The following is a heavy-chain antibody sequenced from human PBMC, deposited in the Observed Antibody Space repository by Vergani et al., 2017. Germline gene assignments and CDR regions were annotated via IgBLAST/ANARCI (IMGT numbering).Heavy chain of an antibody. CDR2: IYYSGST. Sequence: QVQLQESGPGLVKPSQTLSPTCTVPGGPISSGDYYWSWIRQPPGKGLEWIGYIYYSGSTDYNPSLKSRVTISLDTSKNQFSLKLSSVTAADTAVYYCARGERPILYGMDVWGQGTTVTVSS. CDR3: ARGERPILYGMDV. J-gene: IGHJ6*02. CDR1: GGPISSGDYY. V-gene: IGHV4-30-4*01.